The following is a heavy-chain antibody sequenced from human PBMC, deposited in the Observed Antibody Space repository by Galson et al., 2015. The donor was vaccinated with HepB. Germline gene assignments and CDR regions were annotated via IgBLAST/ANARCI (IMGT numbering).Heavy chain of an antibody. CDR2: IYTSGST. Sequence: ETLSLTCTVSGGSISSYYWSWIRQPAGKGLEWIGRIYTSGSTNYNPSLKSRVTMSVDTSKNQFSLKLSSVTAADTAVYYCVAAAGLGPAISFDYWGQGTLVTVSS. CDR3: VAAAGLGPAISFDY. D-gene: IGHD6-13*01. J-gene: IGHJ4*02. CDR1: GGSISSYY. V-gene: IGHV4-4*07.